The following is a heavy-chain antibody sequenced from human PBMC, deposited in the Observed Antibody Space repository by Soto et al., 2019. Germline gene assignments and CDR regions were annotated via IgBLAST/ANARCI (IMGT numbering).Heavy chain of an antibody. CDR3: ARHRGLASEYQLLQQDYYYYYYGMDV. V-gene: IGHV4-34*01. CDR2: IYYSGST. J-gene: IGHJ6*02. Sequence: PSETLSLTCAVYGGSFSGYYWSWIRQPPGKGLEWIGSIYYSGSTYYNPSLKSRVTISVDTSKNQFSLKLSSVTAADTAVYYCARHRGLASEYQLLQQDYYYYYYGMDVWGQGTTVTVSS. D-gene: IGHD2-2*01. CDR1: GGSFSGYY.